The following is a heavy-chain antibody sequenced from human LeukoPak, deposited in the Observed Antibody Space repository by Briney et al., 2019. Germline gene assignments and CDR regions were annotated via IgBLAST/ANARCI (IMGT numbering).Heavy chain of an antibody. Sequence: GESLQISCAASGFTFDDYAMHWGRQAPGKGLEWVSLISGDGGSTYYADSVKGRFTISRDNSKNSLYLQMNSLRTEDTALYYCAKDALGGYGDYGYYYYYMDVWGKGTTVTVSS. CDR3: AKDALGGYGDYGYYYYYMDV. V-gene: IGHV3-43*02. CDR2: ISGDGGST. CDR1: GFTFDDYA. D-gene: IGHD4-17*01. J-gene: IGHJ6*03.